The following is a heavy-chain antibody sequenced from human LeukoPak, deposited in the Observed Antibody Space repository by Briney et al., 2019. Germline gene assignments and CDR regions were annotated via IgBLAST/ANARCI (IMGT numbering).Heavy chain of an antibody. J-gene: IGHJ4*02. V-gene: IGHV4-30-4*01. CDR2: IYCSGST. CDR3: ARAPIDIVVVPAAMGFDY. D-gene: IGHD2-2*01. Sequence: SETLSLTCTVSGGSISSGDYYWSWIRQPPGKGLEWIGYIYCSGSTYYNPSLKSRVTISVDTSKNQFSLKLSSVTAADTAVYYCARAPIDIVVVPAAMGFDYWGQGTLVTVSS. CDR1: GGSISSGDYY.